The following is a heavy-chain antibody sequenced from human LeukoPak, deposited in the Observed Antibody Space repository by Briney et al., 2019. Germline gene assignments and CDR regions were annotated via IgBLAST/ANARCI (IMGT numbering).Heavy chain of an antibody. J-gene: IGHJ6*02. CDR2: IYYSGST. Sequence: PSETLSLTCTVFGGSISSYYWSWIRQPPGKGLEWIGYIYYSGSTNYNPSLKSRVTLSVGTSKNQFSLKLSSVTAADTAVYYCARSTRSGYYPDYYYYYGMDVWGQGTTVTVSS. D-gene: IGHD3-3*01. V-gene: IGHV4-59*01. CDR3: ARSTRSGYYPDYYYYYGMDV. CDR1: GGSISSYY.